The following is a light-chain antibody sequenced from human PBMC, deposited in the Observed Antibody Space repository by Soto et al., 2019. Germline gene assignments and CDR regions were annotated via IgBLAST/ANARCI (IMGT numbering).Light chain of an antibody. CDR3: CSYAGSAFV. Sequence: QSALTQPASVSVSPGQSITISCSGTSSYVGGYNLVSWYQQYPGKAPKLIIFGVSERPSGVSNRFSGSKSANTASLTISGVQAEDEAYYHCCSYAGSAFVFGTGTKLTVL. J-gene: IGLJ1*01. V-gene: IGLV2-23*02. CDR1: SSYVGGYNL. CDR2: GVS.